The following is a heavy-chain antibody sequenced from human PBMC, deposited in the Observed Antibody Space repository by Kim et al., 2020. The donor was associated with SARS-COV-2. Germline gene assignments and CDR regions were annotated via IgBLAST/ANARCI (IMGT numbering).Heavy chain of an antibody. CDR3: ARGGWNYYDNSGYDY. D-gene: IGHD3-22*01. J-gene: IGHJ4*02. Sequence: QKVQGRVTMTTETSTSTAYMELRSLRPDDTAVYYCARGGWNYYDNSGYDYWGQGTLVTVSS. V-gene: IGHV1-18*01.